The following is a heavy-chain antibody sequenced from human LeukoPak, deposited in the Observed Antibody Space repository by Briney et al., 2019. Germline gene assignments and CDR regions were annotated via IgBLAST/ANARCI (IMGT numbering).Heavy chain of an antibody. D-gene: IGHD6-6*01. V-gene: IGHV4-59*01. CDR3: ARGPTRQYFDY. CDR1: GGSINSYY. J-gene: IGHJ4*02. Sequence: SETLSLTCTVSGGSINSYYWSWIRQPPGRGLEWIGYIFYTGSTNYNPSLQSRVIISVDTSRNQFSLTLSSVTAADTAVYFCARGPTRQYFDYWGQGTLVTVSS. CDR2: IFYTGST.